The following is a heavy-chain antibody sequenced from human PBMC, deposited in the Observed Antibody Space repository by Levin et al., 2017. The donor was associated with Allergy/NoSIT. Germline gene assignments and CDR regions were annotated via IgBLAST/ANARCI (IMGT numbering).Heavy chain of an antibody. D-gene: IGHD1-14*01. Sequence: GESLKISCAASGFTFSSYAMSWVRQAPGKGLEWVSAISGSGGSTYYADSVKGRFTISRDNSKNTLYLQMNSLRAEDTAVYYCAKDHEYNWNHIDYWGQGTLVTVAS. V-gene: IGHV3-23*01. CDR1: GFTFSSYA. J-gene: IGHJ4*02. CDR2: ISGSGGST. CDR3: AKDHEYNWNHIDY.